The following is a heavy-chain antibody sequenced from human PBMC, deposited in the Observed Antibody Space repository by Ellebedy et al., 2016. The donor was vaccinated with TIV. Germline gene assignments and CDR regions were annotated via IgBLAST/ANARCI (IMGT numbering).Heavy chain of an antibody. CDR2: INYSGRT. V-gene: IGHV4-34*01. CDR3: ARVVGAYTRSSLGWFNP. J-gene: IGHJ5*02. D-gene: IGHD6-6*01. Sequence: SETLSLXXAIYGGGSFSGYLWSWIRQPPGKGREWIGDINYSGRTNYNPSLKSRVTISIDTSKSQFSLKLISVTAADTAVYYCARVVGAYTRSSLGWFNPWGQGTLVIVSS. CDR1: GGGSFSGYL.